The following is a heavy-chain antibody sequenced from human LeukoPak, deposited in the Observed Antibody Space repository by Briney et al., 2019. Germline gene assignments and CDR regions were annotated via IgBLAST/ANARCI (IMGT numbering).Heavy chain of an antibody. J-gene: IGHJ4*02. CDR1: GFTFSSYW. CDR2: IKQDGSEK. Sequence: PGGSLRLSCAASGFTFSSYWMSWVRQAPGKGLEWVANIKQDGSEKYYVYSVKGRFTISRDNAKNSLYLQMNSLRAEDTAVYYCAREGLPEYRSSWLVDYWGQGTLVTVSS. D-gene: IGHD6-13*01. V-gene: IGHV3-7*01. CDR3: AREGLPEYRSSWLVDY.